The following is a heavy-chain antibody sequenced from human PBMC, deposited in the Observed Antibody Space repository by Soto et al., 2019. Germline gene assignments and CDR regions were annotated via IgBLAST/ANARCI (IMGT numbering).Heavy chain of an antibody. CDR1: GGSLSGATYS. CDR3: ARSREFDY. V-gene: IGHV4-30-2*01. J-gene: IGHJ4*02. CDR2: IFPSGTT. Sequence: KPSETLSLTCGVSGGSLSGATYSWNWIRQPPGTGLEWIGYIFPSGTTYNNPSLKSRVPISIDVSKNQFSLSLRSLTAAATAVYYCARSREFDYWSQGTMVTVSS.